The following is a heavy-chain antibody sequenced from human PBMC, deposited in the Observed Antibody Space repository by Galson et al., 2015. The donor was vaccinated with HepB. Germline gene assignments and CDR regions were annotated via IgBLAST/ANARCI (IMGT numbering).Heavy chain of an antibody. CDR3: ARGRTRWRYCSSTSCQDVAFDI. J-gene: IGHJ3*02. D-gene: IGHD2-2*01. V-gene: IGHV1-8*01. Sequence: SVKVSCKASGYTFTSYDINWVRQATGQGLEWMGWMNPNSGNTGYAQKFQGRVTMTRNTSISTAYMELSSLRSEDTAVYYCARGRTRWRYCSSTSCQDVAFDIWGQGTMATVSS. CDR2: MNPNSGNT. CDR1: GYTFTSYD.